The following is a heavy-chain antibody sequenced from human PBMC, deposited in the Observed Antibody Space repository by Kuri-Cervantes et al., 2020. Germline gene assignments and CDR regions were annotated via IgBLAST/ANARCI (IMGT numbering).Heavy chain of an antibody. CDR1: GFTFSSYG. CDR2: ISYDGSNK. D-gene: IGHD3-3*01. Sequence: LTCAASGFTFSSYGMHWVRQAPGKGLEWVAVISYDGSNKYYADSVKGRFTISRDNSKNTLYLQMNSLRAEDTAVYYCARGLRITIFGVVITRNNWFDPWGQGTLVTVSS. J-gene: IGHJ5*02. CDR3: ARGLRITIFGVVITRNNWFDP. V-gene: IGHV3-30*03.